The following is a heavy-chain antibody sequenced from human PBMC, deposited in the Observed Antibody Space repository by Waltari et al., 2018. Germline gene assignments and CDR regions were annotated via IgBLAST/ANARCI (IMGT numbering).Heavy chain of an antibody. CDR3: AKDKDSDVSFYYMDV. CDR1: GGTFSNYA. D-gene: IGHD1-26*01. CDR2: ISGGGTGP. J-gene: IGHJ6*03. V-gene: IGHV3-23*04. Sequence: EVQLVESGGGLVQPGGSLRLTCAASGGTFSNYAMSWVRQASGKGLEWVSGISGGGTGPYYADSVKGRFTSSRDNSKNTLYLQMDSLRVEDTAVYYCAKDKDSDVSFYYMDVWGKGTTVTVSS.